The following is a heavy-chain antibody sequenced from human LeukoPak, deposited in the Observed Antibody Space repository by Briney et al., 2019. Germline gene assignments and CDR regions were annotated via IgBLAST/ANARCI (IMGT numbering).Heavy chain of an antibody. CDR3: ARGGGYCSSTSCYTDY. D-gene: IGHD2-2*02. CDR2: ISSSSSTI. J-gene: IGHJ4*02. Sequence: GGSLRLSCAASGFSFTTYWMGWVRQAPGKGLEWVSYISSSSSTIYYADSVKGRFTISRDNAKNSLYLQMNSLRAEDTAVYYCARGGGYCSSTSCYTDYWGQGTLVTVSS. V-gene: IGHV3-48*01. CDR1: GFSFTTYW.